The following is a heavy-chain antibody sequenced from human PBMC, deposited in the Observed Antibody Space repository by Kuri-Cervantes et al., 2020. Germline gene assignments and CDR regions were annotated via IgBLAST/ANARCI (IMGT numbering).Heavy chain of an antibody. Sequence: GGSLRLSCAASGFTFDDYAMHWVRQAPGKGLEWVSGISWNSGSIGYADSVKGRFTISRDNAKNSLYLQMNSLRAEDTAVYYCARDSTPFAVTTDAFDIWGQGTMVTVSS. D-gene: IGHD4-17*01. J-gene: IGHJ3*02. CDR3: ARDSTPFAVTTDAFDI. V-gene: IGHV3-9*01. CDR2: ISWNSGSI. CDR1: GFTFDDYA.